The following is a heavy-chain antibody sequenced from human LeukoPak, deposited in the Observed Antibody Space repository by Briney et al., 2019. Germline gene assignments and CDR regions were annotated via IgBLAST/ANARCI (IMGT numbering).Heavy chain of an antibody. CDR1: GYTFTDYY. J-gene: IGHJ4*02. CDR2: LNPNSGDT. CDR3: ARGRNIEMTTMSGGSDY. V-gene: IGHV1-2*02. D-gene: IGHD5-24*01. Sequence: ASVKVSCKASGYTFTDYYMQWVRQAPGQGLEWMGWLNPNSGDTNYAQKFQGRVSMTRDTSISTAYMDLSDLRSDDTAVYYCARGRNIEMTTMSGGSDYWGQGTLVTVSS.